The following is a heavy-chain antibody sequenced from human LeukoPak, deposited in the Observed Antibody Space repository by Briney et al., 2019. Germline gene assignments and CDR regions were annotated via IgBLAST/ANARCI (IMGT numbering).Heavy chain of an antibody. CDR1: GGPFSGYS. CDR3: ARGTGVVVTGPLDY. CDR2: VNHSGST. Sequence: PSETLSLTCAAYGGPFSGYSWNWIRQPPGKGLEWIGEVNHSGSTNYNPALKSRVTISPDTSKNQFSLKLSSVTAADTAVYYCARGTGVVVTGPLDYWGQGTLVTVSS. V-gene: IGHV4-34*01. D-gene: IGHD2-21*02. J-gene: IGHJ4*02.